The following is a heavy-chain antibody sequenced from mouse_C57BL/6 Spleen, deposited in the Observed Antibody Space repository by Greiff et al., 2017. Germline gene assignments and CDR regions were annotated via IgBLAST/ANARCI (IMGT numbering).Heavy chain of an antibody. J-gene: IGHJ4*01. CDR2: IDPSDSYT. CDR3: ARRGAMDY. CDR1: GYTFTSYW. V-gene: IGHV1-69*01. Sequence: QVQLQQPGAELVMPGASVKLSCKASGYTFTSYWMHWVKQRPGQGLEWIGEIDPSDSYTNYNQKFKGKSTLTVEKSSSTAYMQLSSLTSEDSAVYYCARRGAMDYWGQGTSVTVSS.